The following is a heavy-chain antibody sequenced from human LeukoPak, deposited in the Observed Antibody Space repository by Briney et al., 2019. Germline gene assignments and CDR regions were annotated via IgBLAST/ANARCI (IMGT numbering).Heavy chain of an antibody. D-gene: IGHD6-19*01. J-gene: IGHJ4*02. Sequence: SETLSLTCGVSGGSISSENWWNWVRQPPGKGLEWIGEIYHGGATNYNPSLKSRVTISMDKSQNQLSLKVTSVTAADTAVYYCARGAGYYFDYWGQGTLVTVSS. CDR3: ARGAGYYFDY. V-gene: IGHV4-4*02. CDR2: IYHGGAT. CDR1: GGSISSENW.